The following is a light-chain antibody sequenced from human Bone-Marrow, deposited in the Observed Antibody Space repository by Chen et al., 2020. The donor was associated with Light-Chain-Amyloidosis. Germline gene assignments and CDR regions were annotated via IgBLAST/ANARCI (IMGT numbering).Light chain of an antibody. CDR2: VNSDGSY. J-gene: IGLJ3*02. CDR3: QTWDPGNWV. Sequence: QLVVTQSPSASALLRALVTLTCTLSSGHSNYAVAWHQQQPDKGPRYLIKVNSDGSYSKSAGIPDRFSGAGSGAERSFTISSLQSEDEADYYCQTWDPGNWVFGGGTKLTVL. V-gene: IGLV4-69*01. CDR1: SGHSNYA.